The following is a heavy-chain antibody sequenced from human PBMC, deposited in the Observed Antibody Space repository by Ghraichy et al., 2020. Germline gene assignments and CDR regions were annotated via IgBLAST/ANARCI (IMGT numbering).Heavy chain of an antibody. Sequence: SETLSLTCAVYGGSFSGYYWSWIRQPPGKGLEWIGEINHSGSTNYNPSLKSRVTISVDTSKNQFSLKLSSVTAADTAVYYCARARRSSWYLFIDYWGQGTLVTVSS. CDR2: INHSGST. CDR1: GGSFSGYY. D-gene: IGHD6-13*01. J-gene: IGHJ4*02. CDR3: ARARRSSWYLFIDY. V-gene: IGHV4-34*01.